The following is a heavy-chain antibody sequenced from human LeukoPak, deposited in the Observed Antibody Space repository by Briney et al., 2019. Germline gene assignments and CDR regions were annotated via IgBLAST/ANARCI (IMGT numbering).Heavy chain of an antibody. CDR2: ISSSSSYI. CDR1: GFTFSSYS. J-gene: IGHJ6*02. V-gene: IGHV3-21*01. D-gene: IGHD2-2*01. CDR3: ARDPIVVVPAAEYDYYGMDV. Sequence: GGSLRLSCAPSGFTFSSYSINWARQAPGKGLEWLSSISSSSSYIYYADSVKGRVTISRDNAKSSLYLQMNSLRAEDTAVYYCARDPIVVVPAAEYDYYGMDVWGQGTTVTVSS.